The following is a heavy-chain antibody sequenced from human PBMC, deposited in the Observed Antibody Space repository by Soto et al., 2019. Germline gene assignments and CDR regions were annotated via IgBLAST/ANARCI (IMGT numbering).Heavy chain of an antibody. CDR1: VHSMIRYGYY. J-gene: IGHJ5*02. Sequence: SETPSVTCSVCVHSMIRYGYYWSWMLEPPGKGLGWIGYSYHSGSTDYNPSLKSRVTISVDRSKNQFSLKLTSVTAADTAVYYCARPGLPTVTTGWFAPWGQGTLVTVSS. D-gene: IGHD4-17*01. V-gene: IGHV4-30-2*01. CDR3: ARPGLPTVTTGWFAP. CDR2: SYHSGST.